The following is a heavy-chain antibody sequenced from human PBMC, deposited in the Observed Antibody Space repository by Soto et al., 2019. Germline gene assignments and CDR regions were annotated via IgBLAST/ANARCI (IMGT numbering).Heavy chain of an antibody. D-gene: IGHD2-15*01. CDR3: ARVLLDRFCSGGSCPGGNDAFDI. Sequence: PGGSLRLSCAASGFTFSSYGMHWVRQAPGKGLEWVAVIWYDGSNKYYADSVKGRFTISRDNSKNTLYLQMNSLRAEDTAVYYCARVLLDRFCSGGSCPGGNDAFDIWGQGTMVTVSS. V-gene: IGHV3-33*01. CDR1: GFTFSSYG. J-gene: IGHJ3*02. CDR2: IWYDGSNK.